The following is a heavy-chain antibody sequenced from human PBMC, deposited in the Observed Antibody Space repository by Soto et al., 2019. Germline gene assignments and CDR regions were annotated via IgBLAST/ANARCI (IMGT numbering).Heavy chain of an antibody. J-gene: IGHJ4*02. Sequence: SETLSLTCTVSGGSISSGDYCWSWIRQPPGKGLEWIGYIYYSGSTYYNPSLKSRVTISVDTSKNQFSLKLSSVTAADTAVYYCARSMSGSYYRYWGQGTLVTVSS. CDR3: ARSMSGSYYRY. V-gene: IGHV4-30-4*01. CDR2: IYYSGST. CDR1: GGSISSGDYC. D-gene: IGHD1-26*01.